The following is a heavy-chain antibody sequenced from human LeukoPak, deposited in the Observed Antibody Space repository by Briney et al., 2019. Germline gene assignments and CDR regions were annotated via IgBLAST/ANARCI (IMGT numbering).Heavy chain of an antibody. Sequence: PGGSLRLSCAASGFTFSSYSMNWVRQAPGKGLEWVSSISSSFNYIYYADSVKGRFTISRDNAKNSLYLQMNSLRAEDTAVYYCAREGIAAAVTEWGQGTLVTVSS. CDR2: ISSSFNYI. V-gene: IGHV3-21*01. D-gene: IGHD6-13*01. J-gene: IGHJ4*02. CDR1: GFTFSSYS. CDR3: AREGIAAAVTE.